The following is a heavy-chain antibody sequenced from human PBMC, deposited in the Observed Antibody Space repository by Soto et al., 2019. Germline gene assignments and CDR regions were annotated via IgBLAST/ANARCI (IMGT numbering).Heavy chain of an antibody. D-gene: IGHD5-18*01. J-gene: IGHJ6*02. CDR2: ISYDGSNK. Sequence: GGSLRLSCAASGFTFSSYGMHWVRQAPGKGLEWVAVISYDGSNKYYADSVKGRFTISRDNSKNTLYLQMNSLRAEDTAVYYCAKDPPRGYNVEDVWGQGTTVTVSS. V-gene: IGHV3-30*18. CDR3: AKDPPRGYNVEDV. CDR1: GFTFSSYG.